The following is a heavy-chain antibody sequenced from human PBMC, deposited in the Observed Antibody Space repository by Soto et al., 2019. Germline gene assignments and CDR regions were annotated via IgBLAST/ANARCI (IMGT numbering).Heavy chain of an antibody. V-gene: IGHV3-23*01. CDR1: GFTFSSYA. D-gene: IGHD6-19*01. J-gene: IGHJ3*02. CDR2: ISGSGGST. Sequence: EVQLLESGGGLVQPGGSLRLSCAASGFTFSSYAMSWVRQAPGKGLEWVSAISGSGGSTYYADSVKGRFTISRDNSKNTLYLQMNSLRAEDTAVYYCAKDGYSSGWYQGAFDIWGQGTMFTVSS. CDR3: AKDGYSSGWYQGAFDI.